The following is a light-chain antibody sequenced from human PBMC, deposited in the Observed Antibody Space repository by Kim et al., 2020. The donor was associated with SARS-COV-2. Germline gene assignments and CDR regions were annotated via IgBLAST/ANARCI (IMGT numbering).Light chain of an antibody. CDR1: NSDIGGYKY. CDR2: EVN. Sequence: QSVTITCTGTNSDIGGYKYVSRYQQHPGKAPRLMIFEVNKRTSGVPDRFSGSKSGNTAYLTVSGLKAEDEDDYYCSSFAGRTTFGVFGGGTQLTVL. CDR3: SSFAGRTTFGV. V-gene: IGLV2-8*01. J-gene: IGLJ3*02.